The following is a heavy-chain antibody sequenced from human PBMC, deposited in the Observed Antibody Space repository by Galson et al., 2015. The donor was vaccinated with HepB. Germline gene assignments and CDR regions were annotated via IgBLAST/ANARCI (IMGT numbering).Heavy chain of an antibody. CDR1: GFTFSSYA. CDR2: ISGSGGST. J-gene: IGHJ4*02. V-gene: IGHV3-23*01. D-gene: IGHD3-22*01. Sequence: SLRLSCAASGFTFSSYAMSWVRQAPGKGLEWVSAISGSGGSTYYADSVKGRFTISRDNSKNTLYLQMNSLRAEDTAVYYCANGQVPYYYDSSGYYHFGYWGQGTLVTVSS. CDR3: ANGQVPYYYDSSGYYHFGY.